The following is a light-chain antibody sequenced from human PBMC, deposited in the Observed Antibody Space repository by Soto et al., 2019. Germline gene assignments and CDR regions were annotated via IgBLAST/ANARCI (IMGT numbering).Light chain of an antibody. CDR1: LSVSSY. J-gene: IGKJ3*01. CDR3: QQRSNWPSVT. Sequence: GLSQSPSTLSLSTGERATLSCRTSLSVSSYLAWYQRKPGQAPRLLIYDASNRATGIPARFSGSGSGTDFTLTISSLEPEDFAVYYCQQRSNWPSVTFAPGTKVAIK. V-gene: IGKV3-11*01. CDR2: DAS.